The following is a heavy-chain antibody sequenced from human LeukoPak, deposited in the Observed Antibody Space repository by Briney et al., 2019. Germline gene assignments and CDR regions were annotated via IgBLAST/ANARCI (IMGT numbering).Heavy chain of an antibody. J-gene: IGHJ4*02. CDR2: IYYSGST. CDR3: ARSRGGSYYGFDY. Sequence: SETLSLTCTVSGGSISSDSYYWSWIRQPPGKGLEWIGYIYYSGSTNYNPSLKSRVTISVDTSKNQFSLKLSSVTAADTAVYYCARSRGGSYYGFDYWGQGTLVTVSS. CDR1: GGSISSDSYY. V-gene: IGHV4-61*01. D-gene: IGHD3-22*01.